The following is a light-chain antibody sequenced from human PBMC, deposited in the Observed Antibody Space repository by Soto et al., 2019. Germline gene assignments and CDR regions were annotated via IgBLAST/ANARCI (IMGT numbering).Light chain of an antibody. CDR3: QSYDSSLSGYV. J-gene: IGLJ1*01. CDR2: ANP. CDR1: SSNIGPTYD. V-gene: IGLV1-40*01. Sequence: QSVLTQPPSVSGAPGQRVTISCTGSSSNIGPTYDVHWYQHLPGTAPKLLIYANPKRPSGVPDRFSGSKSGTSASLAITGLQAEDEADYFCQSYDSSLSGYVFGTGTKLTVL.